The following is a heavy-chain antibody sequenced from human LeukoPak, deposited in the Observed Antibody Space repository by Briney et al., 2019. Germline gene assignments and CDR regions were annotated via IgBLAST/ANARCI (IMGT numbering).Heavy chain of an antibody. CDR2: ISWNSGSI. CDR1: GFTFDDYA. CDR3: AKDIRSDCDSSVLEY. V-gene: IGHV3-9*01. D-gene: IGHD3-22*01. J-gene: IGHJ4*02. Sequence: GGSLRLSCAASGFTFDDYAMHWVRQAPGKGLEWVSGISWNSGSIGYADSVKGRFTISRDNAKNSLYLQMNSLRAEDTALYYCAKDIRSDCDSSVLEYWGQGTLVTVSS.